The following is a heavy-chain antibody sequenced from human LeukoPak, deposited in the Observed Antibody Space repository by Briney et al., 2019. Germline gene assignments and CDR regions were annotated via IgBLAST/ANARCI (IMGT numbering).Heavy chain of an antibody. CDR2: ITSSGAV. CDR1: GFTLTSYG. Sequence: GESLRLSCAASGFTLTSYGMRWIRQAPVRGLEWVSSITSSGAVYYADSVKGRFTISRDSANNSLYLQMSSLRAEDTALYYCTRAMVREWEPNISDSWGQGTLVTVSS. CDR3: TRAMVREWEPNISDS. V-gene: IGHV3-21*01. D-gene: IGHD1-26*01. J-gene: IGHJ4*02.